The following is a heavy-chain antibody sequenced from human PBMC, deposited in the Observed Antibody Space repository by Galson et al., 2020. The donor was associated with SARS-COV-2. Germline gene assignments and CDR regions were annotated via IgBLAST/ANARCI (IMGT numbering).Heavy chain of an antibody. CDR2: IWYDGYNK. CDR3: AKAHPPYSSNYDMDV. J-gene: IGHJ6*03. Sequence: GGSLRLSCAASGFTFSQYGMHWVRQAPGKGLEWVAVIWYDGYNKYYADSVKGRFTISRDTSKNTLYLQMNSLRAEDTAVYYCAKAHPPYSSNYDMDVWGKGTTVTVSS. V-gene: IGHV3-33*06. CDR1: GFTFSQYG. D-gene: IGHD2-2*01.